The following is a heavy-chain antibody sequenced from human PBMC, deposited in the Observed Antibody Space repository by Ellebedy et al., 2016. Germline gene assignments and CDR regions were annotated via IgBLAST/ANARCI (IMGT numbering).Heavy chain of an antibody. CDR2: ISGNGVST. CDR1: GFAFSTFS. CDR3: AKIERHFEQQLGSRGFYYYDIDV. Sequence: GESLKISCAASGFAFSTFSMSWVRQAPGKGLEWVSTISGNGVSTYSADSVKGRFTISRDNSKHTLYLQMKSLRAEDTAVYYCAKIERHFEQQLGSRGFYYYDIDVWGKGTTVTVS. V-gene: IGHV3-23*01. D-gene: IGHD6-13*01. J-gene: IGHJ6*03.